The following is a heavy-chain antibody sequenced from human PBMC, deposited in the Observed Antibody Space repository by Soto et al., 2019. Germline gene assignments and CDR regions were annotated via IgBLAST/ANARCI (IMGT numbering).Heavy chain of an antibody. J-gene: IGHJ4*02. V-gene: IGHV3-74*01. Sequence: EVQLVESGGDLVQSGGSLGLSCAASGFSFRSYWMHWVRQAPGKGLVWVARISSDGSTTTYADSASGRFIISRDNDANNVDLLMSSLFAEDAAVQYSVGQYYGVFTGYATDFWAQGTLVTVST. CDR1: GFSFRSYW. D-gene: IGHD3-9*01. CDR2: ISSDGSTT. CDR3: VGQYYGVFTGYATDF.